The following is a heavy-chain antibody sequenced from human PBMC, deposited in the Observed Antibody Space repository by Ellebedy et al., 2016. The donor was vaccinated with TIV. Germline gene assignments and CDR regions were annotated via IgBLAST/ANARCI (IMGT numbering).Heavy chain of an antibody. CDR2: IYYSGST. CDR3: ARSIYYDSSGYSENAFDI. D-gene: IGHD3-22*01. V-gene: IGHV4-39*01. Sequence: MPSETLSLTCTVSGGSISSSSYYWGWFRQPPGKGLEWIGSIYYSGSTYYNPSLKSRVTISVDTSKNQFSLKLSSVTAADTAVYYCARSIYYDSSGYSENAFDIWGQGTMVTVSS. J-gene: IGHJ3*02. CDR1: GGSISSSSYY.